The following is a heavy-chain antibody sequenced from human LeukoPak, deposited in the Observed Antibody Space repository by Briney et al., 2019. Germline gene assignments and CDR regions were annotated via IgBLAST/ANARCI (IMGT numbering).Heavy chain of an antibody. J-gene: IGHJ4*02. CDR3: ASGLVVPLDYFDY. Sequence: PGGSLRLSCAASGFTFSSYSMNWVRQAPGKGLEWVSYISSSSSTIYYADSVKGRFTISRDNAKNSLYLQMNSLRAEDTAVYYCASGLVVPLDYFDYWGQGTLVTVSS. CDR2: ISSSSSTI. V-gene: IGHV3-48*01. CDR1: GFTFSSYS. D-gene: IGHD3-22*01.